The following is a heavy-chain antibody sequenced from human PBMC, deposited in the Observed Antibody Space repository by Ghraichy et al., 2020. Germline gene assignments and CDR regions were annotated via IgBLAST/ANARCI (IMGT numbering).Heavy chain of an antibody. CDR2: IKEDGSKT. CDR1: GFTFSAYW. J-gene: IGHJ4*02. Sequence: GGSLRLSCTASGFTFSAYWMHWVRQAPGKGLEWVANIKEDGSKTYYVDSVKDRFTISRDNVRNSLFLQMNSLRADDTATYYCARAFGSGWSYWGRGTLVTVSS. D-gene: IGHD6-19*01. V-gene: IGHV3-7*01. CDR3: ARAFGSGWSY.